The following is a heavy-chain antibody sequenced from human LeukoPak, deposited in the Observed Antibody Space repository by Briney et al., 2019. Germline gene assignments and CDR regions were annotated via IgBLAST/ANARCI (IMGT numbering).Heavy chain of an antibody. CDR3: ARGTGGSYFDY. CDR1: GGSFSGYY. Sequence: PSETLSLTCAVYGGSFSGYYWSWIRQPPGKGLEWIGEINHSGSTNHNPSLKSRVTISVDTSKNQFSLKLGSVTAADTAVYYCARGTGGSYFDYWGQGTLVTVSS. J-gene: IGHJ4*02. CDR2: INHSGST. D-gene: IGHD1-26*01. V-gene: IGHV4-34*01.